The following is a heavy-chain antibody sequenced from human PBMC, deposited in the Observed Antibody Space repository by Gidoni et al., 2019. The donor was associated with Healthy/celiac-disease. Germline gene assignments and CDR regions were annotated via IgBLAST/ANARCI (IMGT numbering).Heavy chain of an antibody. CDR2: IIPIFGTA. J-gene: IGHJ6*02. Sequence: QVQLVQSGAEVKKPVSSVNVSCKASGGTFSSYAISWVRQSPGQGLEWMGGIIPIFGTANYAQKFQGRVTITADESTSTAYMELSRLRSEETAVYYCARDGTPARFLEWPYGMDVWGQGTTVTVSS. D-gene: IGHD3-3*01. V-gene: IGHV1-69*01. CDR1: GGTFSSYA. CDR3: ARDGTPARFLEWPYGMDV.